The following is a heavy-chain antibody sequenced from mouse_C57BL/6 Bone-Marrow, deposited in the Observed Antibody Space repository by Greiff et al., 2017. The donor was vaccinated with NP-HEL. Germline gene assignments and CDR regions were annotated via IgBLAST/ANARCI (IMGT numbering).Heavy chain of an antibody. CDR3: ARTYSNYGMDY. V-gene: IGHV2-6*03. CDR2: IWSDGST. J-gene: IGHJ4*01. CDR1: GFSLTSYG. Sequence: VKLMESGPGLVAPSQSLSITCTVSGFSLTSYGVHWVRQPPGKGLAWLVVIWSDGSTTYNSAIKSRLGIRKEHSKSQVFLKMNRLQTDDTAMYYYARTYSNYGMDYWGQGTSVTVSS. D-gene: IGHD2-5*01.